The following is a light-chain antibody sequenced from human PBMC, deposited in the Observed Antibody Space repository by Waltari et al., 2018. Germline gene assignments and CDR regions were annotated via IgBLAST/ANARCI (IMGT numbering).Light chain of an antibody. CDR2: RND. J-gene: IGLJ3*02. CDR3: AAWDGGLKVRL. V-gene: IGLV1-47*01. Sequence: QSVVTQPPSASGTPGQRVTISCSGSSSNIGSNYVFWYQQFPGTAPGLLIFRNDQRPSGGPERFAGSKSGTSASRAINGLRSEDEADYYCAAWDGGLKVRLFGGGTKLTVL. CDR1: SSNIGSNY.